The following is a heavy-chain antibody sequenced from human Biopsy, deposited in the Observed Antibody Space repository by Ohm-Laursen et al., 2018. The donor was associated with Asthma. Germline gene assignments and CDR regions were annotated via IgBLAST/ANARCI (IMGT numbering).Heavy chain of an antibody. J-gene: IGHJ4*02. Sequence: GTLSLTCTVSGVSIRSYYWTWIRQPPGKGLEWIGNIHYSGSTYSDPSLKSRVTISVDTSKKQISLRLSSVIAADTAVYYCAGFCSGGNCPDHWGQGTLVTVSS. CDR3: AGFCSGGNCPDH. CDR2: IHYSGST. V-gene: IGHV4-59*01. D-gene: IGHD2-15*01. CDR1: GVSIRSYY.